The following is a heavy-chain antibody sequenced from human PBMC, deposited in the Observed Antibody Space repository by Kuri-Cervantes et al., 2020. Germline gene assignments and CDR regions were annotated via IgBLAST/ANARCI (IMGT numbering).Heavy chain of an antibody. CDR2: ISDSGRTI. V-gene: IGHV3-11*04. CDR1: EFAFSDYY. J-gene: IGHJ4*02. CDR3: ARMGFSGYYDSSGYYGSFDY. Sequence: GGSLRLSCAASEFAFSDYYMTWIRQAPGKGLEWVSHISDSGRTIYYADSVKGRFTVSRDNAKNSLYLQMDSLRGEDTAMYYCARMGFSGYYDSSGYYGSFDYWGQGTLVTVSS. D-gene: IGHD3-22*01.